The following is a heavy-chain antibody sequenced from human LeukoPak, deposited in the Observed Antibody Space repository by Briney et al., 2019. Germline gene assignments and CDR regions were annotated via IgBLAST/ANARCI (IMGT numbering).Heavy chain of an antibody. J-gene: IGHJ4*02. CDR3: ARDVMRGSEIDY. V-gene: IGHV1-2*02. CDR1: GYTFTGYY. D-gene: IGHD1-26*01. CDR2: MNPNSGGT. Sequence: ASVKVSCKASGYTFTGYYMHWVRQAPGQGLEWMGWMNPNSGGTNYAQKFQGRVTMTRDTSISTAYMELSRLRSDDTAVYYCARDVMRGSEIDYWGQGTLVTVSS.